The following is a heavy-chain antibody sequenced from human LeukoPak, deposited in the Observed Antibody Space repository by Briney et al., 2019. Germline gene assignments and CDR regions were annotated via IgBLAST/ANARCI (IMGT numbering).Heavy chain of an antibody. CDR3: ARPIAARQMDSFDY. CDR1: GFTFSSYG. Sequence: AGGSLRLSCAASGFTFSSYGMHWVRQAPGKGLEWVAFIRYDGSNKYYADSVKGRFTISRDNSKNTLYLQMNSLRAEDTAVYYCARPIAARQMDSFDYWGQGTLVTVSS. CDR2: IRYDGSNK. J-gene: IGHJ4*02. D-gene: IGHD6-6*01. V-gene: IGHV3-30*02.